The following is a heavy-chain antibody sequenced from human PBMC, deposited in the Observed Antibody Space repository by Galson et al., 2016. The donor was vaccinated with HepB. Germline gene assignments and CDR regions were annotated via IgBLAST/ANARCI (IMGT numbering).Heavy chain of an antibody. D-gene: IGHD2-2*01. J-gene: IGHJ4*02. Sequence: SLRLSCAASGFTFKYHAMSWVRQAPGSGLEWVAVISDGGTAHYADSVKGRFTISRDNSKNTDYLQMDSLRAEDRAEYYCARVSGPWVGVPAAKVYFDFWGQGTLAIVSS. V-gene: IGHV3-23*01. CDR3: ARVSGPWVGVPAAKVYFDF. CDR1: GFTFKYHA. CDR2: ISDGGTA.